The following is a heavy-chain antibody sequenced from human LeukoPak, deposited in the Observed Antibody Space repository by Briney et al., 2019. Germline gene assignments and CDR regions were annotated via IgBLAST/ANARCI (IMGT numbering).Heavy chain of an antibody. J-gene: IGHJ6*03. CDR1: GGTFSSYA. Sequence: SVKVSCKASGGTFSSYAISWVRQAPGLGLEWMGGIIPIFGTANYAQKFQGRVTITADESTSTAYMELSSLRSEDTAVYYCARVLVVPAADHYYYYYMDVWGKGTTVTVSS. CDR3: ARVLVVPAADHYYYYYMDV. CDR2: IIPIFGTA. D-gene: IGHD2-2*01. V-gene: IGHV1-69*13.